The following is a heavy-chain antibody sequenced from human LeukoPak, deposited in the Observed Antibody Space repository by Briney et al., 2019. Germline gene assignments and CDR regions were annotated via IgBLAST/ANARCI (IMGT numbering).Heavy chain of an antibody. CDR2: INPNSGGT. D-gene: IGHD6-19*01. J-gene: IGHJ6*02. CDR3: ARQSSGWSYYYGMDV. V-gene: IGHV1-2*02. CDR1: GYTFTGYY. Sequence: ASVKVSCKASGYTFTGYYMHWVRQAPGQGLEWMGWINPNSGGTNYAQKFQGRVTMTRDTFISTAYMELSRLRSDDTAVYYCARQSSGWSYYYGMDVWGQGTTVTVSS.